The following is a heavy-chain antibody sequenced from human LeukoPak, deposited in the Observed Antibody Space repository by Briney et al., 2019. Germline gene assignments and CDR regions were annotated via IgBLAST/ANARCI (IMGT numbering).Heavy chain of an antibody. Sequence: GGSLRLSCAASGFTFSSYGMHWVRQAPGKGLEWVAVISYDGSNKYYADSVKGRFTTSRDNSKNTLYLQMNSLRAEDTAVYYCAKARTKEQLGLRWFDPWGQGTLVTVSS. D-gene: IGHD6-13*01. J-gene: IGHJ5*02. CDR3: AKARTKEQLGLRWFDP. CDR2: ISYDGSNK. V-gene: IGHV3-30*18. CDR1: GFTFSSYG.